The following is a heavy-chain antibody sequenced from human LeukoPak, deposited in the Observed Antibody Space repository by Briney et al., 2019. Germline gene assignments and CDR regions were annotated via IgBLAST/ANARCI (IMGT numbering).Heavy chain of an antibody. CDR1: GYTFTSYY. J-gene: IGHJ4*02. CDR2: INPSGGST. Sequence: ASVKVSCKASGYTFTSYYMHWVRQAPGQGLEWMGIINPSGGSTSYAQKFQGRVTMTRDRSTSTVYMELSSLRSEDTAVYYCAGAVAEHQFDYWGQGTLVTVSS. D-gene: IGHD6-19*01. CDR3: AGAVAEHQFDY. V-gene: IGHV1-46*01.